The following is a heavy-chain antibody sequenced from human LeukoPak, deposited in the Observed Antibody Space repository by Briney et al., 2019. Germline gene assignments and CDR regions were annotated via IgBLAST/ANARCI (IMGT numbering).Heavy chain of an antibody. J-gene: IGHJ4*02. CDR2: IKSKTDGGTT. CDR1: GFTFSNAW. CDR3: TTHYYDSSEDY. V-gene: IGHV3-15*01. Sequence: PGRSLRLSCAASGFTFSNAWMSWVRQAPGKGLEWVGRIKSKTDGGTTDYAAPVKGRFTISRDDSKNTLYLQMNSLKTEDTAVYYCTTHYYDSSEDYWGQGTLVTVSS. D-gene: IGHD3-22*01.